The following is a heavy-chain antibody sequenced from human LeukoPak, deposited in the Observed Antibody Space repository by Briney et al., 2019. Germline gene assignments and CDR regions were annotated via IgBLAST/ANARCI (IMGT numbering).Heavy chain of an antibody. CDR3: ARYFYDRYGMDV. J-gene: IGHJ6*02. CDR2: IIPIFGTA. V-gene: IGHV1-69*01. D-gene: IGHD3-3*01. CDR1: GFTFSSYA. Sequence: GGSLRLSCAASGFTFSSYAISWVRQAPGQGLEWMGGIIPIFGTANYAQKFQGRVTITADESTSTAYMELSSLRSEDTAVYYCARYFYDRYGMDVWGQGTTVTVSS.